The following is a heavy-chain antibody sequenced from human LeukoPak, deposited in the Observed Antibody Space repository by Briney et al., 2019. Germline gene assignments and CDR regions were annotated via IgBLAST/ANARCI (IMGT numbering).Heavy chain of an antibody. CDR2: IRSKANSYAT. D-gene: IGHD3-10*01. Sequence: GGSLRLSCAASGFTFSGSAMHWVRQASGKGLEWVGRIRSKANSYATAYAASVKGRFTISRDDSKNTAYLQMNSLKTEDTAVYYCTRQSMVYLGAFDIWGQGTMVTVSS. CDR1: GFTFSGSA. J-gene: IGHJ3*02. CDR3: TRQSMVYLGAFDI. V-gene: IGHV3-73*01.